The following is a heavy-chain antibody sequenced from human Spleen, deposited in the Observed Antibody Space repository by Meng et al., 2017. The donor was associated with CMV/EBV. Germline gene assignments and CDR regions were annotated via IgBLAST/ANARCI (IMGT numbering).Heavy chain of an antibody. J-gene: IGHJ6*02. CDR1: GFNFNTYA. CDR2: IYGGGRDT. D-gene: IGHD2-15*01. Sequence: GESLKISCAASGFNFNTYAMSWVRQAPGKGLEWVSVIYGGGRDTYSADSVKGRFTTSRDNSHNTLYLQMNSLRAEDTAVYYCAKGHSNGTDVWGQGTTVTVSS. CDR3: AKGHSNGTDV. V-gene: IGHV3-23*03.